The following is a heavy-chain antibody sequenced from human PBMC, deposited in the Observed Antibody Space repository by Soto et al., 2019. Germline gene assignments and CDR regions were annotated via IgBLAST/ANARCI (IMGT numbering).Heavy chain of an antibody. J-gene: IGHJ6*02. CDR3: ARAKYSENYRFYYYGMDV. D-gene: IGHD1-26*01. V-gene: IGHV3-48*02. CDR2: ISSTSNTI. Sequence: PWRSLGLSCASSGFTFSTFSMNWVRQAPGKGLEWVSYISSTSNTIYYADSVKGRFTISRDNAKNSLYLQMSSLRDEDTAVYYCARAKYSENYRFYYYGMDVWGQGTTVTVSS. CDR1: GFTFSTFS.